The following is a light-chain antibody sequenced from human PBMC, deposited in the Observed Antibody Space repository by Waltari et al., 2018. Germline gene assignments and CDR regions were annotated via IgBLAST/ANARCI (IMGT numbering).Light chain of an antibody. CDR3: QQYYSTPWT. Sequence: DIVMTQSPDSLSVSLGERATINCRSSQSVLYTSLNKNYLAWYQQKPGQPPKLLIYWASTRESVVPDRFSGSGSGTDFTLTISSLQAEDVAVYYCQQYYSTPWTFGQGTQVEVK. J-gene: IGKJ1*01. CDR2: WAS. CDR1: QSVLYTSLNKNY. V-gene: IGKV4-1*01.